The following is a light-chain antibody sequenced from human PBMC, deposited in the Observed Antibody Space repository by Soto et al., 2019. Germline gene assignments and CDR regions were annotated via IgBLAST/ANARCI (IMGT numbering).Light chain of an antibody. CDR3: QQYYSTPWT. V-gene: IGKV4-1*01. Sequence: DIVLTQSPDSLAVSLGERATINCKSSQSGLYRSDNKNYLAWYQQEPGQPPKLLIYWASTRESGVPDRFSGSGSGTDFTLTISSLQAEDVAVYYCQQYYSTPWTFGQGTKVEIK. CDR1: QSGLYRSDNKNY. CDR2: WAS. J-gene: IGKJ1*01.